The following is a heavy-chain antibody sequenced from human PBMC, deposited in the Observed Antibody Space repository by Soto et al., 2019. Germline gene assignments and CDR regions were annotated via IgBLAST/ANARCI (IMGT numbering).Heavy chain of an antibody. J-gene: IGHJ4*02. V-gene: IGHV4-61*01. CDR1: GDSVSSSSKC. CDR2: ICYSVIT. Sequence: SETLSLTCTVSGDSVSSSSKCWSWVRQPPGKALEWIAYICYSVITKYEPSLKSRVTISTDTSKNQLSLKMTSVTAEDTAVYYCARSGGGSGWLGGQGTMVTVSS. CDR3: ARSGGGSGWL. D-gene: IGHD6-19*01.